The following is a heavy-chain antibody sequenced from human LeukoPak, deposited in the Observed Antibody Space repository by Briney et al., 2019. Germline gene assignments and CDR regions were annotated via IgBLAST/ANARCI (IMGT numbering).Heavy chain of an antibody. J-gene: IGHJ3*02. CDR2: IDPDGNT. D-gene: IGHD2/OR15-2a*01. V-gene: IGHV3-74*01. CDR1: GLTFSTYW. Sequence: GGSLRLSCSASGLTFSTYWMHWVRQAPGKGLVWVSRIDPDGNTVYADSVRGRFTVSRDNAKNTMYLQMNSLRVEDTALCYCASFRNTDTWGQGTTVTVSP. CDR3: ASFRNTDT.